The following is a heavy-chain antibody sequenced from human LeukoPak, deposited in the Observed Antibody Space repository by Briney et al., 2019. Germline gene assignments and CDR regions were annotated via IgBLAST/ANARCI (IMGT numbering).Heavy chain of an antibody. D-gene: IGHD5-24*01. Sequence: GGSLRLSCAASGFTFSSYAMHWVRQAPGKGLEWVAVISYDGSNKYYADSVKGRFTISRDNSKNTLYLQMNSLRSDDTAVYYCARGRDGYNSDWGQGTLVTVSS. J-gene: IGHJ4*02. CDR1: GFTFSSYA. V-gene: IGHV3-30-3*01. CDR2: ISYDGSNK. CDR3: ARGRDGYNSD.